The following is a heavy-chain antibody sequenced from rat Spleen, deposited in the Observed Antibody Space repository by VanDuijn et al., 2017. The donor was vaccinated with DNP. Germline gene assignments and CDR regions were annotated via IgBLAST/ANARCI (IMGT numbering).Heavy chain of an antibody. Sequence: QVQLKESGPGLVQPSQTLSLTCTVPGFPLPDYHVHWVRQPPGKGLEWRGRMQSGGGTAYNSVLKVRLSISRDTSKNQVFLKMNSVQTEDTAMYFCARSTTVMSVDYWGQGVMVTVSS. CDR2: MQSGGGT. CDR3: ARSTTVMSVDY. J-gene: IGHJ2*01. CDR1: GFPLPDYH. D-gene: IGHD1-1*01. V-gene: IGHV2-27*01.